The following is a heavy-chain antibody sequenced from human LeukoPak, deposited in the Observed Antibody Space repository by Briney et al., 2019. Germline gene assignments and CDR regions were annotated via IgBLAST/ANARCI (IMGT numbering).Heavy chain of an antibody. J-gene: IGHJ4*02. CDR3: AGATLIAPRPGYFDY. Sequence: SSETLSLTCTVSGGSISGYYWSWIRQPPGKGLEWLGYIYYSGSTNYNPSLKSRVTISVDTSKKQFSLRLSSVTATDTAVYYCAGATLIAPRPGYFDYWGQGTLVTVSS. D-gene: IGHD6-6*01. V-gene: IGHV4-59*01. CDR2: IYYSGST. CDR1: GGSISGYY.